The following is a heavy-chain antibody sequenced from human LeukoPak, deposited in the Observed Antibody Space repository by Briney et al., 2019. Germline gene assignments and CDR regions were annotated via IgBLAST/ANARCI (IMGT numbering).Heavy chain of an antibody. CDR3: ARIGYCSGGSCYSRFDP. D-gene: IGHD2-15*01. CDR2: IYYSGST. V-gene: IGHV4-31*03. CDR1: GGSISSGGYY. J-gene: IGHJ5*02. Sequence: SGTLSLTCNVSGGSISSGGYYWSWIRQHPGKGLEWIGYIYYSGSTYHNPSLKSRVSISVDTSKNQFSLKLSSVTAADTAVYYCARIGYCSGGSCYSRFDPWGQGTLVTVSS.